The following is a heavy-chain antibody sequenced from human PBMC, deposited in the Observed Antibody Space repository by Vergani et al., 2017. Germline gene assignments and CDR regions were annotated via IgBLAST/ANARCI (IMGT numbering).Heavy chain of an antibody. D-gene: IGHD3-22*01. J-gene: IGHJ1*01. CDR3: AKDDYDSSGYSFSVYLQH. Sequence: EVQLLESGGSLVQPGGSLRLSCAASGFTFNNYAMTWVRQAPGKGLEWFSAISGCGSGGATYYAASVNGRFTISRENSKNTVYLQLTSLMAEDTAVYYCAKDDYDSSGYSFSVYLQHWGQSTLVTVSS. V-gene: IGHV3-23*01. CDR1: GFTFNNYA. CDR2: ISGCGSGGAT.